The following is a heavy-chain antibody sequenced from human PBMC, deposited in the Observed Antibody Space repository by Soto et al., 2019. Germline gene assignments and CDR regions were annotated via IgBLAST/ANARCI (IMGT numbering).Heavy chain of an antibody. V-gene: IGHV3-48*02. CDR3: ARARVKCSSTSCYPDAFDI. D-gene: IGHD2-2*01. J-gene: IGHJ3*02. Sequence: GGSLRLSCAASGFTFSSYSMNWVRQAPGKGLEWVSYISSSSSTIYYADSVKGRFTISRDNAKNSLYLQMNSLRDEDTAVYYCARARVKCSSTSCYPDAFDIWGQGTMVTVSS. CDR1: GFTFSSYS. CDR2: ISSSSSTI.